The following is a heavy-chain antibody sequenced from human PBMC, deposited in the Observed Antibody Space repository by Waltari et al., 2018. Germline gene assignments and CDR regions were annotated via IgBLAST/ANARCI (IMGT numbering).Heavy chain of an antibody. D-gene: IGHD2-8*02. CDR2: IIPILPRP. CDR3: AKVGAERPTGYFDY. Sequence: QVQLVQSGAEVKKPGSSVKVSCKAYGGTFSSFAIDWVRQAPGQGLEWIGGIIPILPRPNYAQKFQGRVTITADKSTSTTYMDLSSLRSEDTAVYYCAKVGAERPTGYFDYWGQGTLVTVSS. J-gene: IGHJ4*02. V-gene: IGHV1-69*10. CDR1: GGTFSSFA.